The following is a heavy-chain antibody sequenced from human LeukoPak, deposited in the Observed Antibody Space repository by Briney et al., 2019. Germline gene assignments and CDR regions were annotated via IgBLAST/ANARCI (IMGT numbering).Heavy chain of an antibody. V-gene: IGHV3-74*01. CDR3: ARVSPRVGATYYFDY. D-gene: IGHD1-26*01. J-gene: IGHJ4*02. CDR2: INSDGSST. Sequence: GGSLRLSCAASGFTFSSYWMHWVRQAPRKGLVWVSRINSDGSSTSYADSVKGRFTISRDNAKNTLCLQMNSLRAEDTAVYYCARVSPRVGATYYFDYWGQGTLVTVSS. CDR1: GFTFSSYW.